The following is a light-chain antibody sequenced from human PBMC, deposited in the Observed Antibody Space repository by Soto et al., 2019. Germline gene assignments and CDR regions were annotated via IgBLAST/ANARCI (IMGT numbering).Light chain of an antibody. CDR2: AAS. CDR1: QTIDSY. V-gene: IGKV1-39*01. Sequence: DIQLTQSPPSLSATVGDRVTITCRASQTIDSYLNWFQQKPGMAPKLLIYAASKLQSGVPSRFRGSGSGTDFTLTISSLQPEDFATYYCQQSYSTPTWTFGQGTKVDIK. J-gene: IGKJ1*01. CDR3: QQSYSTPTWT.